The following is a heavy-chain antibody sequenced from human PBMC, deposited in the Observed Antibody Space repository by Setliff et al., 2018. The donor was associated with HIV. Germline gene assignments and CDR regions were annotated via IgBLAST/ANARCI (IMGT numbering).Heavy chain of an antibody. J-gene: IGHJ4*02. CDR3: ARDLVGYGSGIYYDIPFDH. CDR2: VIPIFDKT. Sequence: GASVKVSCKSSGGTFSNYAFSWVRQAPAQGLEWMGGVIPIFDKTTYAQKVQGRVTITADEATNTVFMELSNLRSDETAVYYCARDLVGYGSGIYYDIPFDHWGQGTLVTVSS. V-gene: IGHV1-69*13. D-gene: IGHD3-10*01. CDR1: GGTFSNYA.